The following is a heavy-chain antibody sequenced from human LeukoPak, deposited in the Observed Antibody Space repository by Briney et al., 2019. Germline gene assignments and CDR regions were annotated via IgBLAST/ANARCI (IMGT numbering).Heavy chain of an antibody. CDR2: IYYSGST. D-gene: IGHD3-22*01. J-gene: IGHJ4*02. V-gene: IGHV4-39*07. CDR3: ARYYDSSGYYYTYFDY. Sequence: SETLSLTCTVSGGSISSSSYYWGWIRQPPGKGLEWIGSIYYSGSTYYNPSLKSRVTISVDTSKNQFSLKLSSVTAADTAVYYCARYYDSSGYYYTYFDYWGQGTLVTVSS. CDR1: GGSISSSSYY.